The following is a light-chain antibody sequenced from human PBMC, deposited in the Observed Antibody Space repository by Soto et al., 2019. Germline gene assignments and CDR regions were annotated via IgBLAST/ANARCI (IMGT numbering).Light chain of an antibody. CDR1: SSDVGGYNY. V-gene: IGLV2-8*01. J-gene: IGLJ1*01. CDR3: SSYAGSNIL. CDR2: EVN. Sequence: QSVLTHPPSASGSPGQSVTISCTGTSSDVGGYNYVSWYQQHPGKAPKLMIYEVNKRPSGVPDRFSASKSGNTASLTVSGLQAEDEADYYCSSYAGSNILFGTGTKVTVL.